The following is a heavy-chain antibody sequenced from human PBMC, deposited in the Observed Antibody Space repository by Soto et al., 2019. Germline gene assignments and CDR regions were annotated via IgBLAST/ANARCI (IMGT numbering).Heavy chain of an antibody. CDR2: IYYSGST. CDR1: GGSISSGGYY. J-gene: IGHJ3*02. Sequence: SETLSLTCTVSGGSISSGGYYWSWIRQHPGKGLEWIGYIYYSGSTYYNPSLKSRVTISVDTSKNQFSLKLSSVTAADTAVYYCARELQWYCSGGSCYSGAFDIWGQGTMVTVSS. CDR3: ARELQWYCSGGSCYSGAFDI. V-gene: IGHV4-31*03. D-gene: IGHD2-15*01.